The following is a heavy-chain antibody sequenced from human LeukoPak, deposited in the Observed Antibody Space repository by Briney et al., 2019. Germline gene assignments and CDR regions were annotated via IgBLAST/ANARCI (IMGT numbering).Heavy chain of an antibody. CDR3: ARARYVNSFYAFDI. D-gene: IGHD3-9*01. CDR2: IYSSGST. Sequence: SETLSLTCTVSGGSISSYYWSWIRQPPGKGLEWLGYIYSSGSTSYNPSLKSRVTISVDTSKNQFFLKLSSVTAADTAVYYCARARYVNSFYAFDIWGQGTLVTVSS. V-gene: IGHV4-59*01. J-gene: IGHJ3*02. CDR1: GGSISSYY.